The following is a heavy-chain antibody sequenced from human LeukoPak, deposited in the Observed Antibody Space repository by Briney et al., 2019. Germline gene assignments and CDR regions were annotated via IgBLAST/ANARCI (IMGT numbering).Heavy chain of an antibody. Sequence: ASVKVSCKASGYTFIACGLSWVRQAPGQGLEWMGWISAYSDHTDYAQKFQDRVTITTDTSTGTAYMELTSLTSDDTAVYYCARDRGPKYQLLYWGQGTLVTVSS. V-gene: IGHV1-18*01. CDR3: ARDRGPKYQLLY. CDR2: ISAYSDHT. CDR1: GYTFIACG. D-gene: IGHD2-2*01. J-gene: IGHJ4*02.